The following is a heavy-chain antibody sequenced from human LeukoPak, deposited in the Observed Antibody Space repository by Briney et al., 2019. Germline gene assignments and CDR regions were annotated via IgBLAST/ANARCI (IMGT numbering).Heavy chain of an antibody. J-gene: IGHJ6*02. CDR1: GGSISSYY. D-gene: IGHD4-11*01. V-gene: IGHV4-4*07. Sequence: SETLSLTCTVSGGSISSYYWSWIRQPAGKGLEWIGRIYTSGSTNYNPSLKSRVTMSVDTSKNQFSLKLGSVTAADTAVYYCARGDDYSNYGDYGMDVWGQGTTVTVSS. CDR2: IYTSGST. CDR3: ARGDDYSNYGDYGMDV.